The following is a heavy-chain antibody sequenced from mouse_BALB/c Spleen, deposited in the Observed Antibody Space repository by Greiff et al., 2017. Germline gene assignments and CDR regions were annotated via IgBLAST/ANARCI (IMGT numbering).Heavy chain of an antibody. V-gene: IGHV1-54*01. J-gene: IGHJ2*01. CDR1: GYAFTNYL. D-gene: IGHD2-14*01. Sequence: QVQLQQSGAELVRPGTSVKVSCKASGYAFTNYLIEWVKQRPGQGLEWIGVINPGSGGTNYNEKFKGKATLTADKSSSTAYMQLSSLTSDDSAVYFCARERGNYFDYWGRGTTLTVSS. CDR3: ARERGNYFDY. CDR2: INPGSGGT.